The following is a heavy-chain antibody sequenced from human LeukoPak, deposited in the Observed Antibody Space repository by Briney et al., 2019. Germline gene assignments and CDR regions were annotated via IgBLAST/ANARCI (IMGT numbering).Heavy chain of an antibody. V-gene: IGHV3-11*01. D-gene: IGHD5-18*01. J-gene: IGHJ4*02. CDR2: ISSSGSTI. Sequence: GGSLRLSCAASGLTFSDYYMSWIRQAPGKGLEWVSYISSSGSTIYYADSVKGRFTISRDNAKNSLYLQMNSLRAEDTAVYYCARDLLQELWIDYWGQGTLVTVSS. CDR1: GLTFSDYY. CDR3: ARDLLQELWIDY.